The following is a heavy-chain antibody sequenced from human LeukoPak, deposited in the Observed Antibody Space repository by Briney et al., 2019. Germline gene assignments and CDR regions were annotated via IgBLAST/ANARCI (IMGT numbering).Heavy chain of an antibody. CDR3: AIALRFLEWLDYYYYMDV. CDR2: IRYDGSNK. Sequence: GGSLRLSCAASGFTFSSYGMHWVCQAPGKGLEWVAFIRYDGSNKYYADSVKGRFTISRDNSKNTLYLQMNSLRAEDTAVYYCAIALRFLEWLDYYYYMDVWGKGTTVTVSS. J-gene: IGHJ6*03. V-gene: IGHV3-30*02. CDR1: GFTFSSYG. D-gene: IGHD3-3*01.